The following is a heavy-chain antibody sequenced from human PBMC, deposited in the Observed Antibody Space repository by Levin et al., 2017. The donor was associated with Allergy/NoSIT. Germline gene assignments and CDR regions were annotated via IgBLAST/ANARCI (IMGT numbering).Heavy chain of an antibody. CDR3: ARDGGQSGSYSL. CDR2: IYYSGST. CDR1: GGSVSSGSYY. V-gene: IGHV4-61*01. Sequence: SETLSLTCTVSGGSVSSGSYYWSWIRQPPGKGLEWIGYIYYSGSTNYNPSLKSRVTISVDTSKNQFSLKLSSVTAADTAVYYCARDGGQSGSYSLWGQGTLVTVSS. J-gene: IGHJ4*02. D-gene: IGHD1-26*01.